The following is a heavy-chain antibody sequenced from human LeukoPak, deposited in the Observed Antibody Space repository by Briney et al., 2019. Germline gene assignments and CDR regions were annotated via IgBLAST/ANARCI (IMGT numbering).Heavy chain of an antibody. CDR1: GGSINSHSYY. V-gene: IGHV4-39*01. D-gene: IGHD5-24*01. CDR2: VYYGTS. J-gene: IGHJ4*02. Sequence: SETLSLTCTVSGGSINSHSYYWGWIRQPPGKGLEWIGSVYYGTSYSNPSLKTRVGVFVDTSRDQFSLDLDFVTAADTALYYCVRHISTNTGYFDSCGQGTLVSVSS. CDR3: VRHISTNTGYFDS.